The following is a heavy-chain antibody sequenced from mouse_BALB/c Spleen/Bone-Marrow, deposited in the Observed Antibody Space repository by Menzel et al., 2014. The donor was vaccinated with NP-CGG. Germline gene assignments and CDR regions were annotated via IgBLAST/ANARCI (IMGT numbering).Heavy chain of an antibody. CDR3: SRGYYGSTYYYAMYY. CDR1: GYTFTSYY. Sequence: VKLQESGAELVKPGASVKLSCKASGYTFTSYYMFWVKQRPGQGLEWIGEINPSNVDTNFNEKFKSKATLTVDKSSNTAYTQLSSLTSEDSAVYYCSRGYYGSTYYYAMYYWGQGTSVTVSS. D-gene: IGHD1-1*01. CDR2: INPSNVDT. V-gene: IGHV1S81*02. J-gene: IGHJ4*01.